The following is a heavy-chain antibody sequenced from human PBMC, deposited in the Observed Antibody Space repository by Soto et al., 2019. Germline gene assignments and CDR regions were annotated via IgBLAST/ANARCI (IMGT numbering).Heavy chain of an antibody. CDR2: IYYSGST. V-gene: IGHV4-30-4*01. Sequence: SETLSLTCTVSGGSISSGDYYWSWIRQPPEKGLEWIEYIYYSGSTYYNPSLKSRVTISVDTSKNQFSLKLSSVTAAYMAVYYCARVGGFGATTIDYWGQGTLVTVSS. CDR3: ARVGGFGATTIDY. J-gene: IGHJ4*02. CDR1: GGSISSGDYY. D-gene: IGHD3-10*01.